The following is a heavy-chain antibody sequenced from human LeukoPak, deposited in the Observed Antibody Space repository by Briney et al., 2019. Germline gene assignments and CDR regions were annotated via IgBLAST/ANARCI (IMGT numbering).Heavy chain of an antibody. Sequence: SETLSLTCTVSGFSISSGYYWGWIRQPPGKGLELIGSIYHSGSTYYNPSLKSRVTISVERSKNQFSLKLTSVTAAHTAVYYCARDDLSEWYSALWGRGTLVTVSS. CDR3: ARDDLSEWYSAL. CDR2: IYHSGST. V-gene: IGHV4-38-2*02. D-gene: IGHD5/OR15-5a*01. J-gene: IGHJ2*01. CDR1: GFSISSGYY.